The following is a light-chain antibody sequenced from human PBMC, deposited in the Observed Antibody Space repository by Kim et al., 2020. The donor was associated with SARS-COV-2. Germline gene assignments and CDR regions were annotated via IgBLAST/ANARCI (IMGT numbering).Light chain of an antibody. CDR2: DAS. Sequence: LSPGERAPLSCRASQTVSRYLAWYQQKPGQAPRLLIYDASYRATGIPARFSGSGSGTDFTITINSLEPEDIAVYFCQQRSNWPLTFGGGTKVDIK. V-gene: IGKV3-11*01. CDR1: QTVSRY. J-gene: IGKJ4*01. CDR3: QQRSNWPLT.